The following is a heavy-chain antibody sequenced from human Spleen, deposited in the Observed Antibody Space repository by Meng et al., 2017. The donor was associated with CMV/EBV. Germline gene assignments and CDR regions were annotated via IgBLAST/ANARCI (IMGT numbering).Heavy chain of an antibody. CDR3: ARYWGNIFYYYGMDV. V-gene: IGHV3-23*01. J-gene: IGHJ6*02. CDR2: ISGSGGST. Sequence: GESLKISCAASGFTFSSYAMSWVRQAPGKGLEWVSAISGSGGSTYYADSVKGRFTISRDNAKNSLYLQMNSLRAEDTAVYYCARYWGNIFYYYGMDVWGQGTTVTVSS. D-gene: IGHD3-16*01. CDR1: GFTFSSYA.